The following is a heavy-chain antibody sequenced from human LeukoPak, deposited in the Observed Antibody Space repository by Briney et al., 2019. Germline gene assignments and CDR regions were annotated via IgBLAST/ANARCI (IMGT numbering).Heavy chain of an antibody. CDR1: GFTFSRYA. D-gene: IGHD3-22*01. Sequence: GGSLRLSCAASGFTFSRYAMNWVRQAPGKGLEWVSTISGSSSGTYYADSVKGRFTVSRDNSKNTLYLQMNSLRAEDTAVYYCAKTHDSSGYDYWGQGTLVTVSS. CDR2: ISGSSSGT. CDR3: AKTHDSSGYDY. V-gene: IGHV3-23*01. J-gene: IGHJ4*02.